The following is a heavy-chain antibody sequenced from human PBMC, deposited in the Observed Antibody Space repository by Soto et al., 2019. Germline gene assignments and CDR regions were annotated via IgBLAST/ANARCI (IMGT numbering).Heavy chain of an antibody. D-gene: IGHD3-3*01. V-gene: IGHV1-69*13. J-gene: IGHJ4*02. Sequence: GSSVKPSCPASGGILSGSAMSSVRPAAARGLEWIGGIIPIFGTANLAQKFQGRVTITADESTSTSYRELRSLSSVVMAVYYCETECASELTEYWGEATMHTV. CDR1: GGILSGSA. CDR3: ETECASELTEY. CDR2: IIPIFGTA.